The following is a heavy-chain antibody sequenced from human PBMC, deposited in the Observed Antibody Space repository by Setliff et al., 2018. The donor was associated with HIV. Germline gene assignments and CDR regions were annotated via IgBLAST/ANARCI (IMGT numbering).Heavy chain of an antibody. D-gene: IGHD3-22*01. CDR3: KADSSGYP. V-gene: IGHV3-73*01. CDR1: GFTFSGST. Sequence: PVGSLRLSCAASGFTFSGSTIHWVRQASGKGLEWVGRIGSKANSYATAYAASVKGRFTTSREDSKNTAYLQMNSLKTEDTAVYYCKADSSGYPWGQGTLVTVSS. J-gene: IGHJ5*02. CDR2: IGSKANSYAT.